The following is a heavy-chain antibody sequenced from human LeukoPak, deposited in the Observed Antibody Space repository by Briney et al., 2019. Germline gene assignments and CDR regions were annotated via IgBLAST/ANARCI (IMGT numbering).Heavy chain of an antibody. V-gene: IGHV3-23*01. J-gene: IGHJ4*02. CDR1: GLTVSSYG. D-gene: IGHD3-10*01. CDR2: IIGSAVNT. CDR3: AKYTSGTSYRGLDQ. Sequence: PGGSLRLSCGASGLTVSSYGMSWVRQAPGKGLESVSTIIGSAVNTYYADSVKGRFTISRDDSKNTVYLQMNSLRAGDTAVYSCAKYTSGTSYRGLDQWGQGTLVTVSS.